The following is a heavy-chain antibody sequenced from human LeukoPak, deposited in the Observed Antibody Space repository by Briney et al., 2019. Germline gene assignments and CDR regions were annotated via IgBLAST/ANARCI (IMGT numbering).Heavy chain of an antibody. CDR3: ARDRDYYDSSGYYFEIDY. CDR1: VFTFDDYG. CDR2: VNWNGGST. Sequence: GGSLRLSCAASVFTFDDYGMSWVRQAPGKGLEWVSGVNWNGGSTGYADSVKGRFTISRDNAKNSLYLQMNSLRAEDTALYYCARDRDYYDSSGYYFEIDYWGQGTLVTVSS. V-gene: IGHV3-20*04. D-gene: IGHD3-22*01. J-gene: IGHJ4*02.